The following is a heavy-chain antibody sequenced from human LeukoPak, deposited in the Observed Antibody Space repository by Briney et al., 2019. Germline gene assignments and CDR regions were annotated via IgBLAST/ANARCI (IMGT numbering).Heavy chain of an antibody. J-gene: IGHJ4*02. V-gene: IGHV3-30-3*01. CDR3: ARDGAIQLWPNFDY. CDR2: ISYDGSNK. Sequence: GGSLRLSCAASGFTFSSYAMHWVRQAPGKGLEWVAVISYDGSNKYYADSVKGRFTISRDNSKNTLYLQMNSLRAEDTAVCYCARDGAIQLWPNFDYWGQGTLVTVSS. CDR1: GFTFSSYA. D-gene: IGHD5-18*01.